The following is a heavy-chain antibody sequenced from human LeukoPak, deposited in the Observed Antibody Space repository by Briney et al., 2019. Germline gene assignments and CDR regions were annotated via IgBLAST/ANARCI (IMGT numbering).Heavy chain of an antibody. Sequence: PSETLSLTCIVSGGSISSYYWSWIRQPAGKGLEWIGRFYTSESSNYNPSLKSRVTMSVDTSKNQFSLKLSSVTAADTAVYYCARVRAAAGDYWGQGTLVTVSS. V-gene: IGHV4-4*07. CDR3: ARVRAAAGDY. J-gene: IGHJ4*02. CDR1: GGSISSYY. D-gene: IGHD6-13*01. CDR2: FYTSESS.